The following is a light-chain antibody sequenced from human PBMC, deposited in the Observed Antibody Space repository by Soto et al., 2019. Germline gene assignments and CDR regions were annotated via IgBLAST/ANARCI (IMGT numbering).Light chain of an antibody. Sequence: QSVLTQPPSVSAAPGQRVTISCSGSNINVGDNHVSWYQHLPGTAPKLVVYANARRPSDLLGRFSGSTSGTSAKLAITGRQTGDEAVYYCGTWDDSLFSFVFVPGTKVTVL. J-gene: IGLJ1*01. CDR3: GTWDDSLFSFV. CDR2: ANA. V-gene: IGLV1-51*01. CDR1: NINVGDNH.